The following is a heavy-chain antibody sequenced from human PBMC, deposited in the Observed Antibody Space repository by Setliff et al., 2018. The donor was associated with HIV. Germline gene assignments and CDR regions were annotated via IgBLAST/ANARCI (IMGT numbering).Heavy chain of an antibody. Sequence: PGGSLRLSCAASGFTFSSYAMSWVRQAPGKGLEWVSALSGSGGSTYYADSVKGRFTISRDNSKNTLYLQMNSLRAEDTAVYYCVGYDSSGYYSTDYWGQGTLVTVSS. CDR2: LSGSGGST. J-gene: IGHJ4*02. D-gene: IGHD3-22*01. V-gene: IGHV3-23*01. CDR1: GFTFSSYA. CDR3: VGYDSSGYYSTDY.